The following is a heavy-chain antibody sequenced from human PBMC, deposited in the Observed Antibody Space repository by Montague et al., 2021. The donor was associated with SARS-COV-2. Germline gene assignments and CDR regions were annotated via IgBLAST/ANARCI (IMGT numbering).Heavy chain of an antibody. CDR1: GVSVTDYY. D-gene: IGHD3-9*01. Sequence: SETLSLTCTVSGVSVTDYYWSWIRQPPGKGLEWVGDVLYNKGTNFNPSLKSRVAISVDTSKNQFSLSLTSVTAADTAFYYCVRYPHYDGLNGPPDFWGQGTLVTVSS. CDR2: VLYNKGT. V-gene: IGHV4-59*08. J-gene: IGHJ4*02. CDR3: VRYPHYDGLNGPPDF.